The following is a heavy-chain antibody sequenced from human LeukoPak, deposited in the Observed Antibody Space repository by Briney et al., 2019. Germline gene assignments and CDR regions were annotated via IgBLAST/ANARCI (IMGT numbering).Heavy chain of an antibody. CDR2: INPGDSDT. CDR3: ARQGKGVSLDV. J-gene: IGHJ6*02. Sequence: GESLKISCKGSGYSFTSYWIGWVRQMPGKGLEWMGIINPGDSDTRYSASFQGQVTMSVDKSITTAYLQWSSLKASDTAMYYCARQGKGVSLDVWGQGTTVTVSS. V-gene: IGHV5-51*01. CDR1: GYSFTSYW.